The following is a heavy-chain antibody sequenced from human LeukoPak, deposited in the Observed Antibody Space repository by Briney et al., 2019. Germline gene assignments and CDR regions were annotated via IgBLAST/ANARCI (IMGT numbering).Heavy chain of an antibody. CDR3: AKPPPSSISWYYFYGMDV. Sequence: GSLRLSCAAPGFTFSSYAMSWVRQAPGKGLEWVSAISGSGGTTDYADSVRGRFTISRDNSKNTLYLHMNTLRDEDTAVYYCAKPPPSSISWYYFYGMDVWGQGTTVTVSS. V-gene: IGHV3-23*01. CDR1: GFTFSSYA. J-gene: IGHJ6*02. CDR2: ISGSGGTT. D-gene: IGHD6-13*01.